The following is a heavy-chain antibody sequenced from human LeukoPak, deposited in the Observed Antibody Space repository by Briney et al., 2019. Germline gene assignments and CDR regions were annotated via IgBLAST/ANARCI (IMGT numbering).Heavy chain of an antibody. CDR1: GVAFSNYY. CDR2: SNHSGYT. J-gene: IGHJ4*02. CDR3: TRAVAGHPD. Sequence: PSETLSLTCAVSGVAFSNYYWSWVRQSPRKGLEWIGESNHSGYTNYNPSLKSRVTMSIDTSKNQFSLMLTSVTAADTAVYYCTRAVAGHPDWGQGTLVTVSS. D-gene: IGHD6-19*01. V-gene: IGHV4-34*01.